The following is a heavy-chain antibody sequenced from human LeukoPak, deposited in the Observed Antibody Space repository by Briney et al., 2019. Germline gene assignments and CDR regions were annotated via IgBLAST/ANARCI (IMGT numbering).Heavy chain of an antibody. CDR1: GFTFSSYS. CDR2: ISNSGGNI. V-gene: IGHV3-23*01. D-gene: IGHD3-22*01. CDR3: ANFACCHYDSESGY. Sequence: ESGGSLRLSCAASGFTFSSYSMSWVRQAPGRGLEWLSSISNSGGNIDYRNSVKGRFTISRDNSKNTLYLQMDSLGAEDTAVYYCANFACCHYDSESGYWGQGTLVTVSS. J-gene: IGHJ4*02.